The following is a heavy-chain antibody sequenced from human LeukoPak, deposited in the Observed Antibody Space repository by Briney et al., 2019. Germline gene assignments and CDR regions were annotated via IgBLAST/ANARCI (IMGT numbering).Heavy chain of an antibody. Sequence: GGSLRLSCAASGFTFSSYAMSWVRQAPGKGLEWVSAISGSGGTIYYADSVKGRFTISRDNSKNTLYLQMNSLRAEDTAVYYCAKAGWYYYDSSGYYVDYWGQGTLVTVSS. D-gene: IGHD3-22*01. CDR3: AKAGWYYYDSSGYYVDY. J-gene: IGHJ4*02. CDR2: ISGSGGTI. V-gene: IGHV3-23*01. CDR1: GFTFSSYA.